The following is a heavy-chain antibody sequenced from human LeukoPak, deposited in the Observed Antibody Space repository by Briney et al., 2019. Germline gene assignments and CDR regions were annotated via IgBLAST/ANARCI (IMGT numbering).Heavy chain of an antibody. D-gene: IGHD4-23*01. J-gene: IGHJ4*02. CDR1: GFSLSTSGMC. CDR2: IDWGDDK. V-gene: IGHV2-70*01. CDR3: ARTLVVYGGNSGYDY. Sequence: SGPALVKPTQTLTLTCTFSGFSLSTSGMCVSWIRQPPGKALEWLALIDWGDDKYYSTSLKTRLTIPKDTSKNQVVLTMTNMDPVDTATYYCARTLVVYGGNSGYDYWGQGTLVTVSS.